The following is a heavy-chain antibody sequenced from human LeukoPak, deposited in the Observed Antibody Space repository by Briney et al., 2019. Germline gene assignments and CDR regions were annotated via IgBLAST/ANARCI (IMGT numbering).Heavy chain of an antibody. J-gene: IGHJ4*02. CDR1: GFTFSSYE. CDR3: ARDRSNWNDERGFDY. Sequence: PGGSLRLSCAASGFTFSSYEMSWVRQAPGKGLEWVSYISSSGSTIYYADSVKGRFTISRDNAKNSLYLQMNSLRAEDTAVYYCARDRSNWNDERGFDYWGQGTLVTVSS. D-gene: IGHD1-1*01. V-gene: IGHV3-48*03. CDR2: ISSSGSTI.